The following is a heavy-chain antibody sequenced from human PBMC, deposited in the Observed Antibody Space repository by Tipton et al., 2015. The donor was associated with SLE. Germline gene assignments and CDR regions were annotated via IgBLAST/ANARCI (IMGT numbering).Heavy chain of an antibody. J-gene: IGHJ6*02. V-gene: IGHV4-59*01. D-gene: IGHD3-10*01. CDR1: GGSFSGYY. CDR3: AREGTDYYYYGMDV. CDR2: IYYSGST. Sequence: TLSLTCAVYGGSFSGYYWSWIRQPPGKGLEWIGYIYYSGSTNYNPSLKSRVTISVDTSKNQFSLKLSSVTAADTAVYYCAREGTDYYYYGMDVWGQGTTVTVSS.